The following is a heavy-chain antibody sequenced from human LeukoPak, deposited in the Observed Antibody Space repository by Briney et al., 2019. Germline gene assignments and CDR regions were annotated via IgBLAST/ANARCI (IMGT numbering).Heavy chain of an antibody. Sequence: SETLSLTCTVSGGSISSTGYYWSWVRRPAVKGLEWIGRIYPRGSTLYNPSLKSRVTLSVDTSKNQFSLKLSSVTAADTAVYYCTRGSIAYYYMDVWGKGTTVTISS. V-gene: IGHV4-61*10. CDR3: TRGSIAYYYMDV. J-gene: IGHJ6*03. CDR1: GGSISSTGYY. CDR2: IYPRGST. D-gene: IGHD3-22*01.